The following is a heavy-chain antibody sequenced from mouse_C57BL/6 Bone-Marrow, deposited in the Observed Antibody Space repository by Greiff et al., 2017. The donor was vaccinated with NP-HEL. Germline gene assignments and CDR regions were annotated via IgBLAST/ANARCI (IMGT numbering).Heavy chain of an antibody. CDR2: IYPYNGGT. CDR1: GYTFTDYY. V-gene: IGHV1-19*01. J-gene: IGHJ4*01. Sequence: VQLQQSGPVLVKPGASVKMSCKASGYTFTDYYMNWVKQSPGKSLEWIGVIYPYNGGTYYNQKFKGKATLTVDKSSSTAYMELNRLTSEDSAVYYCARPYLYYAMDYWGQGTSVTVSS. CDR3: ARPYLYYAMDY. D-gene: IGHD5-1*01.